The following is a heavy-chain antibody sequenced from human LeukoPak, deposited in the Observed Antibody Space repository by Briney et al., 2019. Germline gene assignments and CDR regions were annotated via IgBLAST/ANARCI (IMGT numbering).Heavy chain of an antibody. CDR3: AVRGFGDSDY. CDR2: ISYDGSNK. D-gene: IGHD3-10*01. Sequence: GGSLRLSCAASGFTFSSCGMHWVRQAPGKGLEWVAVISYDGSNKYYADSVKGRFTISRDNPKNTLYLQMNSLRAEDTAVYYCAVRGFGDSDYWGQGTLVTVSS. V-gene: IGHV3-30*03. CDR1: GFTFSSCG. J-gene: IGHJ4*02.